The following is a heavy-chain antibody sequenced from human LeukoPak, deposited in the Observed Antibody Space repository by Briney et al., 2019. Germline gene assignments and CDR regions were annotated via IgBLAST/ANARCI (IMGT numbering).Heavy chain of an antibody. J-gene: IGHJ3*02. D-gene: IGHD1-26*01. CDR1: GGSISSSSYY. V-gene: IGHV4-39*07. Sequence: SETLSLTCTVSGGSISSSSYYWGWIRQPPGKGLEWIGSIYHSGSTYYNPSLKSRVTISVDTSKNQFSLKLSSVTAADTAVYYCARAFYSGTPFDIWGQGTMVTVSS. CDR3: ARAFYSGTPFDI. CDR2: IYHSGST.